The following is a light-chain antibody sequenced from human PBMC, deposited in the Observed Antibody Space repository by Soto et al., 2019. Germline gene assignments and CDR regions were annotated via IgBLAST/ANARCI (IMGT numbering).Light chain of an antibody. Sequence: QSALTQPASVSGSPGQSITISCTGTSSDVGGSNYVSWYQQHPGKAPKLMIYEVSNRPSGVSNRFSGSKSGNTASLTTSGLQAEDEADYYCSSYTSSSTFYVFGSGTKVTVL. V-gene: IGLV2-14*01. CDR2: EVS. CDR3: SSYTSSSTFYV. J-gene: IGLJ1*01. CDR1: SSDVGGSNY.